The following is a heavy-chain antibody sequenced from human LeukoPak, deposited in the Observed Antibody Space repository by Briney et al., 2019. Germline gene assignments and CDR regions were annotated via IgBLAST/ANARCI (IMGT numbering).Heavy chain of an antibody. CDR3: ARDPDYGEEYGMDA. J-gene: IGHJ6*04. V-gene: IGHV3-48*03. D-gene: IGHD4/OR15-4a*01. Sequence: GGSLRLSCATSGFIFNIYEMNWVRQAPGKGLEWVSYINSRGRTISYADSVKGRFTISRDNAKNSLYLQMNSLRAEDTAVYYCARDPDYGEEYGMDAWGKGTTVTVSS. CDR2: INSRGRTI. CDR1: GFIFNIYE.